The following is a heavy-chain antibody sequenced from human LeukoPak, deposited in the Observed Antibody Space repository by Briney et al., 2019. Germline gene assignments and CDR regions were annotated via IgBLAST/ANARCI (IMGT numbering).Heavy chain of an antibody. D-gene: IGHD3-10*01. J-gene: IGHJ4*02. CDR1: GFTVSSNY. V-gene: IGHV3-53*01. CDR2: IYSGGST. Sequence: GGSLRLSCAASGFTVSSNYMSWVRQAPGKGLEWVSVIYSGGSTYYADSVKGRFTISRDNSKNTLYLQMNSLRAEDTAVYYCARDSYGRRYFDYWGQGTLVTVSS. CDR3: ARDSYGRRYFDY.